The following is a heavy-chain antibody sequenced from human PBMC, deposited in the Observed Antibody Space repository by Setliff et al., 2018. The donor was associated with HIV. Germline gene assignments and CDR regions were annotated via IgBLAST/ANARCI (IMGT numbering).Heavy chain of an antibody. CDR2: MSGSTGDT. J-gene: IGHJ4*02. CDR3: AKDSGSFLDY. CDR1: GFTFNSYA. Sequence: HPGGSLRLSCAASGFTFNSYAMSWVRQAPGKGLEWVATMSGSTGDTYYADSVKGRFTISRDNSKNTLSLQMNSLGAEDTAVYYCAKDSGSFLDYWGQGTLVTVSS. V-gene: IGHV3-23*01. D-gene: IGHD1-26*01.